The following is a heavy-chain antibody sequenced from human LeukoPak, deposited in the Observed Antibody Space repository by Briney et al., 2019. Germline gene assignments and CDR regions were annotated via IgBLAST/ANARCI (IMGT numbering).Heavy chain of an antibody. CDR1: GFTFNRYG. J-gene: IGHJ4*02. V-gene: IGHV3-30*02. Sequence: GGSLRLSCAASGFTFNRYGMHWVRQAPGKGLEWVAFIRYDGSHQYYADSVKGRFTISRDNSKNTLYLQMSSLRAEDTAVYYCEKDRGRQGIRGIIISYYFDYWGQGTLVTVSS. D-gene: IGHD3-10*01. CDR2: IRYDGSHQ. CDR3: EKDRGRQGIRGIIISYYFDY.